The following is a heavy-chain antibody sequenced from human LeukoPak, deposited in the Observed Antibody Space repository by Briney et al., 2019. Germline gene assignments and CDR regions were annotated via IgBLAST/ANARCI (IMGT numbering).Heavy chain of an antibody. D-gene: IGHD6-19*01. CDR3: AKDLRAGWELHYYFDY. CDR2: ISGSGGST. V-gene: IGHV3-23*01. Sequence: GGSLRLSCAASGFTFSSYAMSWVRQAPGKGLEWVSAISGSGGSTYYADSVKGRFTISRDSSKNTLYLQMNSLRAEDTAVYYCAKDLRAGWELHYYFDYWGQGTLVTVSS. J-gene: IGHJ4*02. CDR1: GFTFSSYA.